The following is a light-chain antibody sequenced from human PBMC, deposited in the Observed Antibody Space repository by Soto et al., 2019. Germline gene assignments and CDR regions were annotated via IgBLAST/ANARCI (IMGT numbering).Light chain of an antibody. V-gene: IGLV2-14*01. J-gene: IGLJ2*01. Sequence: QSVLTQPASVSGSPGQSITISCTGTSSDVGRYTYVSWYQQHPGKAPKLMISEVSNRPSGVSNRVSGSKSGNTASLTISGLQAEDEADYYCSSYTSISTVVFGGGTQLTVL. CDR2: EVS. CDR3: SSYTSISTVV. CDR1: SSDVGRYTY.